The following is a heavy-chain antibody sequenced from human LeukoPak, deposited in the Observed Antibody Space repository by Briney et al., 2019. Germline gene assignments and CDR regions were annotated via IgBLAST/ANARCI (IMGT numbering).Heavy chain of an antibody. CDR1: GGSFSGYY. CDR3: ASLYYYDSSGRSFGDY. J-gene: IGHJ4*02. Sequence: SSETLSLTCAVYGGSFSGYYWSWIRQPPGKGLEWIGVINHSGSTNYNPSLKSRVTISVDTSKNQFSLKLSSVTAADTAVYYCASLYYYDSSGRSFGDYWGQGTLVTVSS. CDR2: INHSGST. V-gene: IGHV4-34*01. D-gene: IGHD3-22*01.